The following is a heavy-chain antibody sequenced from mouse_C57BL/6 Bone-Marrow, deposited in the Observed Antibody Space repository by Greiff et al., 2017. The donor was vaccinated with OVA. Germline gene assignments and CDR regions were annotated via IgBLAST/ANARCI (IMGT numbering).Heavy chain of an antibody. J-gene: IGHJ2*01. CDR1: GYTFTSYG. CDR2: SYPRSGST. CDR3: ASLGFDY. Sequence: QVQLQQSGAELARPGASVKLSCKVSGYTFTSYGISWVKQRTGQGLEWIGESYPRSGSTYYNEKLKGKATLTADKSSSTANLELRILTSEDSAVYFWASLGFDYWGQGTTLTVSS. V-gene: IGHV1-81*01.